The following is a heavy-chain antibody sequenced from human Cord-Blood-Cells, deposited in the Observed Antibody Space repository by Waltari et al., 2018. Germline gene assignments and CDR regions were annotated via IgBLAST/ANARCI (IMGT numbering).Heavy chain of an antibody. CDR1: GGSFSGYY. CDR2: INHSGST. V-gene: IGHV4-34*01. CDR3: AREWGSGWYGY. D-gene: IGHD6-19*01. J-gene: IGHJ4*02. Sequence: QVQLQQWGAGLLKPSETLSLTCAVYGGSFSGYYWSWIRQPPGKGLEWIGEINHSGSTNYNPSRKSRVTISVDTSKNQFSLKLSSVTAADTAVYYCAREWGSGWYGYWGQGTLVTVSS.